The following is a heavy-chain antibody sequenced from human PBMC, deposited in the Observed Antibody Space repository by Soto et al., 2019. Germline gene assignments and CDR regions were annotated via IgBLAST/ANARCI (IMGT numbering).Heavy chain of an antibody. Sequence: ASVKVSCKASGYTFTSYGISWVRQAPGQGLEWMGWISAYNGNTNYAQKLQGRVTMTTDTSTSTAYMELRSLRSDDTAVYYCARVGGGRDIVLVPAAQNYYYYYGMDVWGQGTKVTVSS. CDR3: ARVGGGRDIVLVPAAQNYYYYYGMDV. CDR2: ISAYNGNT. V-gene: IGHV1-18*01. J-gene: IGHJ6*02. D-gene: IGHD2-2*01. CDR1: GYTFTSYG.